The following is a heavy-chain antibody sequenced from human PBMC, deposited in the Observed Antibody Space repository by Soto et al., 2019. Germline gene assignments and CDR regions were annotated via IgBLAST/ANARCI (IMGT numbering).Heavy chain of an antibody. J-gene: IGHJ6*02. CDR3: AREGGAVVVPAAYRNYDFWSGYPMDV. Sequence: GGSLRLSCAASGFTFSSYSMNWVRQAPGKGLEWVSSISSSSSYIYYADSVKGRFTISRDNAKNSLYLQMNSLRAEDTAVYYCAREGGAVVVPAAYRNYDFWSGYPMDVWSQGTTVTVSS. CDR1: GFTFSSYS. D-gene: IGHD3-3*01. CDR2: ISSSSSYI. V-gene: IGHV3-21*01.